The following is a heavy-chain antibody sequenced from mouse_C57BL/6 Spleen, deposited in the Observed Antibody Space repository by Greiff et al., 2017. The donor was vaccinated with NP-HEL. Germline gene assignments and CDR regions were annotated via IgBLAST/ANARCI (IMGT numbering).Heavy chain of an antibody. D-gene: IGHD1-1*01. CDR1: GFTFSSYA. J-gene: IGHJ1*03. CDR2: ISDGGSYT. CDR3: ARDASIYYYGSSRWYFDV. V-gene: IGHV5-4*01. Sequence: EVQGVESGGGLVKPGGSLKLSCAASGFTFSSYAMSWVRQTPEKRLEWVATISDGGSYTYYPDNAKNNLYLQMSHLKSEDTAMYYCARDASIYYYGSSRWYFDVWGTGTTVTVSS.